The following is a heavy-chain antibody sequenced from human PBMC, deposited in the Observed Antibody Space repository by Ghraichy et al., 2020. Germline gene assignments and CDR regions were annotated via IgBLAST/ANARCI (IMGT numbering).Heavy chain of an antibody. CDR3: ARDGDPPITIFGVVQKVRGYYGMDV. Sequence: GGSLRLSCAASGFTFSSYEMNWVRQAPGKGLEWVSYISSSGSTIYYADSVKGRFTISRDNAKNSLYLQMNSLRAEDTAVYYSARDGDPPITIFGVVQKVRGYYGMDVWGQGTTVTVSS. CDR1: GFTFSSYE. J-gene: IGHJ6*02. V-gene: IGHV3-48*03. D-gene: IGHD3-3*01. CDR2: ISSSGSTI.